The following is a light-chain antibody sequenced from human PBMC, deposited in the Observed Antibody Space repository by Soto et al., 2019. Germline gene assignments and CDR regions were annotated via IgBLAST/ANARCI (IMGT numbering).Light chain of an antibody. J-gene: IGLJ1*01. CDR1: SSDVGSYTY. Sequence: QSALTQPASVSGSPRQSITISCTGASSDVGSYTYVYWYQQHPGKAPKLMIYEVNNRPSGVSNRFSGSKSGNTASLTISGLQAEDEADYYCSSYTSSSTLYVFGTGTKVTVL. CDR3: SSYTSSSTLYV. V-gene: IGLV2-14*01. CDR2: EVN.